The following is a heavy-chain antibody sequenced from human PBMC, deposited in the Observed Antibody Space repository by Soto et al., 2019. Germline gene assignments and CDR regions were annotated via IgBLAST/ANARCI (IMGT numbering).Heavy chain of an antibody. Sequence: EVELLESGGDLVQPGGSLRLSCAASGFTFSRYDINWVRQAPGKGLEWVSAIGIYANTYYAGSVKGRFTISRDDSKNTVYLQLNSLRVDDTAVYYCAKGSTVASPGDYFDSWGQGTLVTVSS. V-gene: IGHV3-23*01. J-gene: IGHJ4*02. D-gene: IGHD4-17*01. CDR3: AKGSTVASPGDYFDS. CDR2: IGIYANT. CDR1: GFTFSRYD.